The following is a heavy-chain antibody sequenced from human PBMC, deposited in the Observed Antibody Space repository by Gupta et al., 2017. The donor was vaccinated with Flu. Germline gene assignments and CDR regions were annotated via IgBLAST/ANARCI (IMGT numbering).Heavy chain of an antibody. Sequence: QVQLQESGPGLVKPSETLSLTCTVSGGSISSYYWSWIRQPPGKGLEWIGYIYYSGSTNYNPSLKSRVTISVDTSKNQFSLKLSSVTAADTAVYYCARRVEMATISRGYFDYWGQGTLVTVSS. CDR2: IYYSGST. CDR3: ARRVEMATISRGYFDY. V-gene: IGHV4-59*08. J-gene: IGHJ4*02. D-gene: IGHD5-24*01. CDR1: GGSISSYY.